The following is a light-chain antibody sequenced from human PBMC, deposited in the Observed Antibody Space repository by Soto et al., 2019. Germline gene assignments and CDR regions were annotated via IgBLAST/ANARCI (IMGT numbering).Light chain of an antibody. Sequence: DIQTTQSPASLSAPVEDRVTITCRASQGISNYLAWYQQKPGKVPKLLIYAASTLQSGVPSRFSGSGSGTDFTLTISSLQPEDVATYYCQKYNIAPITFGHVTRLEIK. V-gene: IGKV1-27*01. CDR1: QGISNY. CDR3: QKYNIAPIT. CDR2: AAS. J-gene: IGKJ5*01.